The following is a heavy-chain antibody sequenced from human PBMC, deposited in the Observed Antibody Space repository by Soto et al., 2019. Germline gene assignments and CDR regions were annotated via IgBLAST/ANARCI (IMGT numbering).Heavy chain of an antibody. V-gene: IGHV3-33*01. CDR2: IWYDGSNK. CDR3: ARDPSAGAAAGVDY. D-gene: IGHD6-13*01. CDR1: GFTFSSYG. J-gene: IGHJ4*02. Sequence: PGGSLRLSCAASGFTFSSYGMHWVRQAPGKGLEWVAAIWYDGSNKYYADSVKGRFTISRDNSKNTLYLQMNSLRAEDTAVYYCARDPSAGAAAGVDYWGQGTLVTVSS.